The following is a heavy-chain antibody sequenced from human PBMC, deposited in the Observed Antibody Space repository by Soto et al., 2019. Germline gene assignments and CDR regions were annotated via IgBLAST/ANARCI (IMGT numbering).Heavy chain of an antibody. Sequence: ASVKVSCKASGYTFTGYYMHWVRQAPGQGLEWMGWINPNSGGTNYAQKFQGWVTMTRDTSISTAYMELSRLRSDDTAVYYCARDRVTMVRGVNYYYYGMDVWGQGTTVPVSS. D-gene: IGHD3-10*01. CDR1: GYTFTGYY. J-gene: IGHJ6*02. V-gene: IGHV1-2*04. CDR3: ARDRVTMVRGVNYYYYGMDV. CDR2: INPNSGGT.